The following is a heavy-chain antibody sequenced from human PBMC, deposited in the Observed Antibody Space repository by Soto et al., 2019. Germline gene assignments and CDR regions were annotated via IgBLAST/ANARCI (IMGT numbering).Heavy chain of an antibody. Sequence: SETLSLTCTVSSGSISSGDYYWSWIRQPPGKGLEWIGYIYYSGSTYYNPSLKSRVTISVDTSKNQFSLKLSSVTAADTAVYYCARGVSYYYGSGSPGLDYWGQGTLVTVSS. V-gene: IGHV4-30-4*01. CDR2: IYYSGST. J-gene: IGHJ4*02. CDR3: ARGVSYYYGSGSPGLDY. D-gene: IGHD3-10*01. CDR1: SGSISSGDYY.